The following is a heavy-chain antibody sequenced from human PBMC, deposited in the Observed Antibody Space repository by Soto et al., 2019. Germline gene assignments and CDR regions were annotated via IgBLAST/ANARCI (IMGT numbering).Heavy chain of an antibody. V-gene: IGHV1-2*04. Sequence: ASVKVSCKASGYTFSGYYMPWVRQAPGQGLEWMGWINPNSGGTNYAQKFQGWVTMTRDTSISTAYMELSRLRSDDTAVYYCARALVYYYDSRFYGMDVWGQGSTVTVSS. CDR3: ARALVYYYDSRFYGMDV. CDR2: INPNSGGT. D-gene: IGHD3-22*01. CDR1: GYTFSGYY. J-gene: IGHJ6*02.